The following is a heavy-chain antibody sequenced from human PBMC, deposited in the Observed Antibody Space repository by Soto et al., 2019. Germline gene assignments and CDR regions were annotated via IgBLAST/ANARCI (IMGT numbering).Heavy chain of an antibody. D-gene: IGHD1-26*01. V-gene: IGHV1-58*02. J-gene: IGHJ6*02. CDR1: GFNFNTSV. Sequence: QRQVVQSGPEVKKPGTSVRVSCKPSGFNFNTSVIQWVRQTRRQRLEWIGWIVVGTDYADYAQKFQDRVILTRDMSTSTVYMELSSLRSEATAVYYCSIFLGWETFWGQGTAVAVSS. CDR3: SIFLGWETF. CDR2: IVVGTDYA.